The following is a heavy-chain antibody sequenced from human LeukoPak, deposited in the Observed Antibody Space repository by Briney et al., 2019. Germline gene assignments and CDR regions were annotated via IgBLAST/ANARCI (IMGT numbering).Heavy chain of an antibody. J-gene: IGHJ6*03. CDR2: INWNGGRT. CDR1: GFTFDDYG. V-gene: IGHV3-20*04. Sequence: GGSLRLSCAASGFTFDDYGMSWARQATGKGREGVSGINWNGGRTGHADSVKARFTISRDNAKNSLYLQMNSLRAEDRALYYCARVSYDSSGYSTYYYYYMDVWGKGTTVTVSS. CDR3: ARVSYDSSGYSTYYYYYMDV. D-gene: IGHD3-22*01.